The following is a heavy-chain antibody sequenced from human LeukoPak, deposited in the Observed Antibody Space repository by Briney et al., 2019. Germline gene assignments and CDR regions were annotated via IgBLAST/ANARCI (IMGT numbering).Heavy chain of an antibody. V-gene: IGHV3-23*01. Sequence: GGSLRLSCAASGFTFSSYAMSWVRQTPGKGLEWVSAISGSGGSTYYADSVKGRFTISRDNSKNMLYLQMNSLRAEDTAVYYCAKLDIVVVPAALHWGQGTLVTVSS. CDR3: AKLDIVVVPAALH. CDR1: GFTFSSYA. CDR2: ISGSGGST. J-gene: IGHJ4*02. D-gene: IGHD2-2*01.